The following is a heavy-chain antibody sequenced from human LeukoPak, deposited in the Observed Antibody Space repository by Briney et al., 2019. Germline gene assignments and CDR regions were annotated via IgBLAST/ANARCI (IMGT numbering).Heavy chain of an antibody. V-gene: IGHV1-18*04. CDR3: ARGRRYYDNSGYVSYFDY. CDR2: ISAYNGNT. CDR1: GYTFTGSY. Sequence: ASVKVSCKASGYTFTGSYMHWVRQAPGQGLEWMGWISAYNGNTNYAQKFQGRVTMTTDTSTSTAYMELRSLRSDDTAVYYCARGRRYYDNSGYVSYFDYWGQGTLVTVSS. D-gene: IGHD3-22*01. J-gene: IGHJ4*02.